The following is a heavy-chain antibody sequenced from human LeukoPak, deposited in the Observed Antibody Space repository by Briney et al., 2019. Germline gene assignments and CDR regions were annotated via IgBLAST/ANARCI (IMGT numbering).Heavy chain of an antibody. J-gene: IGHJ3*02. CDR2: IKQDGSEK. D-gene: IGHD2-15*01. CDR1: GFTFSSYW. CDR3: ATERYCSGGSCSVDDAFDI. V-gene: IGHV3-7*01. Sequence: GGSLRLSCAASGFTFSSYWMSWVRQAPGKGLEWVANIKQDGSEKYYVDSVKGRFTISRDNAKNSLYLQMNSLRAEDTAVYYCATERYCSGGSCSVDDAFDIWGQGTIVTVSS.